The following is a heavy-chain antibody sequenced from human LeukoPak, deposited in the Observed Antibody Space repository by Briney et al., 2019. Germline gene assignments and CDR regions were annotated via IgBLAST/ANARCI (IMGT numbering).Heavy chain of an antibody. J-gene: IGHJ4*02. D-gene: IGHD3-22*01. V-gene: IGHV3-33*06. Sequence: GGSLRLSCAAFGFSLSGNGLVWVRQAPGKGLEWVAVTWYDGTDTYYAESVKGRFTVARDNSKNTLFLQMNSLTSEDTGIYYCAKEHAFLIADWGQGTPVTVSS. CDR3: AKEHAFLIAD. CDR2: TWYDGTDT. CDR1: GFSLSGNG.